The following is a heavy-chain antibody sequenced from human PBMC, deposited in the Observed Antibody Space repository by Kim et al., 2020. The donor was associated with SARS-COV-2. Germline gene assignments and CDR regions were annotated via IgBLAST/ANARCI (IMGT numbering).Heavy chain of an antibody. CDR2: IWYDGSNK. CDR1: GFTFSSYG. CDR3: ARGQQQMNFDY. V-gene: IGHV3-33*01. Sequence: GGSLRLSCAASGFTFSSYGMHWVRQAPGKGLEWVAVIWYDGSNKYYADSVKGRFTISRDNSKNTLYLQMNSLRAEDTAVYYCARGQQQMNFDYWGQGTLVTVSS. D-gene: IGHD6-13*01. J-gene: IGHJ4*02.